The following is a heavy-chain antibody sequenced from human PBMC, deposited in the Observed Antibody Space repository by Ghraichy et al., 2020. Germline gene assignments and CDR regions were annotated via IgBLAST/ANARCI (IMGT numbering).Heavy chain of an antibody. V-gene: IGHV1-8*01. Sequence: GESLNISCKASGYTFTSYDINWVRQATGQGLEWMGWMNPNSGNTGYAQKFQGRVTMTRNTSISTAYMELSSLRSEDTAVYYCARGQGCSSTSCYTEPNYYYYGMDVWGKGTTVTVSS. J-gene: IGHJ6*04. CDR3: ARGQGCSSTSCYTEPNYYYYGMDV. CDR2: MNPNSGNT. D-gene: IGHD2-2*02. CDR1: GYTFTSYD.